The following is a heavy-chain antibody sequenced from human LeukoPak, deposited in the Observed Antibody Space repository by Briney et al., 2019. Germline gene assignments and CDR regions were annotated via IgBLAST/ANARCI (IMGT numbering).Heavy chain of an antibody. CDR1: GFIFNNYA. V-gene: IGHV3-23*01. CDR3: AKVGGYYRNYFDY. CDR2: IDTSGGDT. D-gene: IGHD3-22*01. J-gene: IGHJ4*02. Sequence: GGSLRLSCAASGFIFNNYAMTWVRQAPGKGLEWVSTIDTSGGDTYYADSVKGRFTISRDNSKNTLYLQMTSLRAEDTAIYYCAKVGGYYRNYFDYWGQGTLVTVSS.